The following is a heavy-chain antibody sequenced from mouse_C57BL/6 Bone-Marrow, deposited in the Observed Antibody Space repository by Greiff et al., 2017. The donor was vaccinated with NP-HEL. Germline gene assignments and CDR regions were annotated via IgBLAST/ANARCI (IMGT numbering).Heavy chain of an antibody. D-gene: IGHD1-1*01. Sequence: QVQLQQPGAELVKPGASVKMSCKASGYTFTSYWITWVKQRPGQGLEWIGDIYPGSGSTNYNEKFKSKATLTVDTSPSTAYMQLSSLTSEDSAVYYCARGDYYGSSFYAMDYWGQGTSVTVSS. V-gene: IGHV1-55*01. CDR1: GYTFTSYW. CDR2: IYPGSGST. CDR3: ARGDYYGSSFYAMDY. J-gene: IGHJ4*01.